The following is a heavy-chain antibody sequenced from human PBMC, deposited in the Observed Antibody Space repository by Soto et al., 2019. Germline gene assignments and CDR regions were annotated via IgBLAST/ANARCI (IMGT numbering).Heavy chain of an antibody. CDR1: GGSFSGYY. V-gene: IGHV4-34*01. CDR2: INHSGST. D-gene: IGHD2-21*02. Sequence: SETLSLTCAVYGGSFSGYYWSWIRQPPGKGPEWIGEINHSGSTNYNPSLKSRVTISVDTSKNQFSLKLSSVTAADTAVYYCARASHIRLLVGYYYYGMDVWGQGTTVTVSS. J-gene: IGHJ6*02. CDR3: ARASHIRLLVGYYYYGMDV.